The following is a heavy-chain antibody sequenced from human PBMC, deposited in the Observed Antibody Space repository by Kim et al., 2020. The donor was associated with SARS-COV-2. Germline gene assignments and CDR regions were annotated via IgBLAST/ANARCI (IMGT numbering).Heavy chain of an antibody. D-gene: IGHD3-3*01. V-gene: IGHV7-4-1*02. CDR2: INTNTGNP. CDR1: GYTFTSYA. J-gene: IGHJ6*02. Sequence: ASVKVSCKASGYTFTSYAMNWVRQAPGQGLEWMGWINTNTGNPTYAQDFTGRFVFSLDTSVSTAYLQISSLKAEDTAVYYCARDSYYDFWSGYSNHYYYYGMDGWGQGTTVTVSS. CDR3: ARDSYYDFWSGYSNHYYYYGMDG.